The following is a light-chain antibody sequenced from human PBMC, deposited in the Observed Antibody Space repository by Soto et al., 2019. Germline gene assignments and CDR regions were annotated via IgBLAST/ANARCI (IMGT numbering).Light chain of an antibody. CDR2: EVS. J-gene: IGLJ2*01. CDR1: SNDVGGNNY. CDR3: SSYAGSNTV. V-gene: IGLV2-8*01. Sequence: QSALTQPPSASGSPGQSVTVSCTGTSNDVGGNNYVSWYQQHPGKAPKLLISEVSKRPSGVPDRCSGSKSVNTASLTVSGPQAEDETDYYCSSYAGSNTVFGGGTKLTVL.